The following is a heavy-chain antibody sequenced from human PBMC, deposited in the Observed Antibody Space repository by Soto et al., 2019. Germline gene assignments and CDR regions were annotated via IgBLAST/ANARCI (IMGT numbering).Heavy chain of an antibody. J-gene: IGHJ4*02. V-gene: IGHV3-21*01. D-gene: IGHD4-17*01. Sequence: GGSLRLSCAASGFTFSDYSVNWVRQAPGKGLEWVSSISSTSTFIYYADSVRGRFTISRDNAKNSLYLQMNSLRAEDTAAYYCTRVYGDYGTLSDYWGRGTLVTVSS. CDR1: GFTFSDYS. CDR2: ISSTSTFI. CDR3: TRVYGDYGTLSDY.